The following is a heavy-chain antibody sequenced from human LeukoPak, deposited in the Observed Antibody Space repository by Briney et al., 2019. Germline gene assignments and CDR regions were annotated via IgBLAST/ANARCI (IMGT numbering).Heavy chain of an antibody. Sequence: GASVKVSCKASGYTFTSYGISWVRQAPGQGLEWMGWISAYNGNTNYAQKLQGRVTMTTDTSTSTAYMELRSLRSDDTAVYYCATVGGATTEAENWFDPWGQGTLVTVSS. V-gene: IGHV1-18*01. CDR2: ISAYNGNT. CDR1: GYTFTSYG. CDR3: ATVGGATTEAENWFDP. D-gene: IGHD1-26*01. J-gene: IGHJ5*02.